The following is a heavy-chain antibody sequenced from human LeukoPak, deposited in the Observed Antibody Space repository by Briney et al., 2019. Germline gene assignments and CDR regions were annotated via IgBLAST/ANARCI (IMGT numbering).Heavy chain of an antibody. Sequence: GGSLRLSCAVSGLTFSNSAMSWVRQAPGKGLEWVSAISVGSDVIYHADSVKGRFAISRDNSKHTVYLQMDSLRAEDTAVYYCAKSHVSTATGTGRYFDYWGQGTLVTVSS. CDR2: ISVGSDVI. V-gene: IGHV3-23*01. CDR1: GLTFSNSA. CDR3: AKSHVSTATGTGRYFDY. J-gene: IGHJ4*02. D-gene: IGHD3-9*01.